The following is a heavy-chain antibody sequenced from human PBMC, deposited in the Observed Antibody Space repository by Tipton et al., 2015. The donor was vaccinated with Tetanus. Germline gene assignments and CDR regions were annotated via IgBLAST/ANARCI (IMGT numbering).Heavy chain of an antibody. CDR1: GYTFTHYG. CDR2: ISPFNEKA. J-gene: IGHJ5*02. Sequence: QLVQSGAEVKKPGASVKVSCKASGYTFTHYGVNWVRQAPGQGLEWMGWISPFNEKANYAEKFQGRLTMTTDRSTATVYMDLRSLRSDGTAVYYWARGRGLGPLEYFEHWGQGTLVPVSS. CDR3: ARGRGLGPLEYFEH. D-gene: IGHD3/OR15-3a*01. V-gene: IGHV1-18*01.